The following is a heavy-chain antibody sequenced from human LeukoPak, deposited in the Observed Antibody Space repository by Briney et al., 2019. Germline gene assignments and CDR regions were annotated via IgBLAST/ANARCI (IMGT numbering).Heavy chain of an antibody. Sequence: GGSLRLSCAASGFTLSSYAMHWVRQAPGKGMEWVAVTSNDGINKYYSDSVKGRLTMSRDNSKNTLYLQMDSLRAGDTAVYYCARDKVSTKGYSSGWSFDYWGQGTLVTVSS. CDR3: ARDKVSTKGYSSGWSFDY. D-gene: IGHD6-19*01. CDR2: TSNDGINK. V-gene: IGHV3-30*04. CDR1: GFTLSSYA. J-gene: IGHJ4*02.